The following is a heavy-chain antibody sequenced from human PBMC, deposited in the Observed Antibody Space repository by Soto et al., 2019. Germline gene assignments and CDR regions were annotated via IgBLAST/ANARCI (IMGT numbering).Heavy chain of an antibody. CDR2: ISAYNGNT. CDR1: GYTFTSYG. V-gene: IGHV1-18*01. J-gene: IGHJ6*02. CDR3: ARDLDDFWSGYCYYYYGMDV. D-gene: IGHD3-3*01. Sequence: GASVKVSCKASGYTFTSYGISWVRQAPGQGLEWMGWISAYNGNTNYAQKLQGRVTMTTDTSTSTAYMELRSLRSDDTAVYYCARDLDDFWSGYCYYYYGMDVWGQGTTVTVAS.